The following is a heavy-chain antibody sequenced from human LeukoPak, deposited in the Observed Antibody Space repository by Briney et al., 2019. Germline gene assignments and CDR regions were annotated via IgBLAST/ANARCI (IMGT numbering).Heavy chain of an antibody. D-gene: IGHD1-1*01. CDR2: IIPILGTA. Sequence: ASVKVSCKASGGTFSSYAISWVRQAPGQGLEWMGGIIPILGTASYAQKFQGRVTITADESTSTAYMELSSLRSEDTAVFYCARCEELEKYCTGSDWGQGTLVTVSS. V-gene: IGHV1-69*13. CDR1: GGTFSSYA. J-gene: IGHJ4*02. CDR3: ARCEELEKYCTGSD.